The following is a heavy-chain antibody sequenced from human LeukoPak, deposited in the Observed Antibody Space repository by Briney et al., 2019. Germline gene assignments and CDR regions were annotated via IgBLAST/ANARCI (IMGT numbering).Heavy chain of an antibody. J-gene: IGHJ4*02. CDR3: VRDGRPLDY. V-gene: IGHV3-7*01. D-gene: IGHD3/OR15-3a*01. Sequence: PGGSLRLSCAASGFTFSGFSMSWVRRSPTKGLEWVANIKQDGSERYYVDSVKGRFTISRDNSKNSLYLQMNSLRAEDTAVYYCVRDGRPLDYWGQGTLVIVS. CDR2: IKQDGSER. CDR1: GFTFSGFS.